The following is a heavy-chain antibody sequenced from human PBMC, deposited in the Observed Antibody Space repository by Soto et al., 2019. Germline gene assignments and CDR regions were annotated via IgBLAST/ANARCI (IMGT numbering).Heavy chain of an antibody. CDR2: IDPSDSYT. Sequence: PGESLKISCKGSGYSFTSYWINWVRLMPGKGLEWMGRIDPSDSYTNYSPSFQGLVTISADKSISTAYLQWSSLKASDTAIYYCARTSMQSRGYTYGHGGMDVWGQGTTVTVSS. V-gene: IGHV5-10-1*01. CDR1: GYSFTSYW. D-gene: IGHD5-18*01. CDR3: ARTSMQSRGYTYGHGGMDV. J-gene: IGHJ6*02.